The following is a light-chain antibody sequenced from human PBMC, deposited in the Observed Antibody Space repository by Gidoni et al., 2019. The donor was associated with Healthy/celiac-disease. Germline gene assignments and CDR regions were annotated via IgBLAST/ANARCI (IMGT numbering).Light chain of an antibody. J-gene: IGKJ4*02. CDR1: QSVSSY. CDR3: QQRSKWLT. Sequence: EIVLTQSPATLSLSPGERATLSCRDSQSVSSYLAWYQQTPGQAPRLLISDASNRATGTPARGRGSGSGTDFTLTISSLEHEDFAVYYCQQRSKWLTFGGGTKVEIK. CDR2: DAS. V-gene: IGKV3-11*01.